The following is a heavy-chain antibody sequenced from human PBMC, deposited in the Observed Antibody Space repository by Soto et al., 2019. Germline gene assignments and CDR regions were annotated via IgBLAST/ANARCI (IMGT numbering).Heavy chain of an antibody. Sequence: EVQLLESGGGLVQPGGSLRVSCAASGFTFSSYAMSWVRQAPGKGLEWVSGTSGSGYSTYYADSVKGRFTISRDNSKNTVYLQLNSLTAEDTAVYYCAKWLRGYNHYYMDVWGTGTTVTVSS. CDR3: AKWLRGYNHYYMDV. CDR2: TSGSGYST. J-gene: IGHJ6*03. CDR1: GFTFSSYA. D-gene: IGHD3-10*01. V-gene: IGHV3-23*01.